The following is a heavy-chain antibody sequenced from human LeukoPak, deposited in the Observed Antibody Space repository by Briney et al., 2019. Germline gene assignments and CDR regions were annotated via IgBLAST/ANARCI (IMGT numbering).Heavy chain of an antibody. Sequence: SETLSLTCAVYGGSFSGYYWSWIRQPPGKGLEWIGEINHSGSTNYNPSLKSRVTISVDTSKNQFSLKLSSVTAADTAVYYCARGVGATTDAFDIWGQGTMVTVSS. J-gene: IGHJ3*02. V-gene: IGHV4-34*01. CDR1: GGSFSGYY. CDR2: INHSGST. D-gene: IGHD1-26*01. CDR3: ARGVGATTDAFDI.